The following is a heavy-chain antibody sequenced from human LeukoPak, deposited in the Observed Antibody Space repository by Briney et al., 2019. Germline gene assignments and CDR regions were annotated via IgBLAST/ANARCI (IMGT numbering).Heavy chain of an antibody. Sequence: ASVKVSCKASGYNFISYYMHWVRQAPGQGLEWMGIINPSGGSTSYAQKFQDRVTMTRDTSTSTVYMELSSLKSEDTAVYYCAREDVVLVDAVRYYYYGMDVWAQRTTVTVSS. CDR3: AREDVVLVDAVRYYYYGMDV. CDR1: GYNFISYY. V-gene: IGHV1-46*01. D-gene: IGHD2-15*01. CDR2: INPSGGST. J-gene: IGHJ6*02.